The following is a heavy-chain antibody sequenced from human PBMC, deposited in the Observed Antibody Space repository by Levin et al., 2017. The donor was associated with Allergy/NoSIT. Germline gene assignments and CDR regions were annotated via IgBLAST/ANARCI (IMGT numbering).Heavy chain of an antibody. D-gene: IGHD3-10*01. CDR1: GGSFSGYY. CDR3: ARVRAVVRGVILPYY. Sequence: TPSETLSLTCAVYGGSFSGYYWSWIRQPPGKGLEWIGEINHSGSTNYNPSLKSRVTISVDTSKNQFSLKLSSVTAADTAVYYCARVRAVVRGVILPYYWGQGTLVTVSS. CDR2: INHSGST. V-gene: IGHV4-34*01. J-gene: IGHJ4*02.